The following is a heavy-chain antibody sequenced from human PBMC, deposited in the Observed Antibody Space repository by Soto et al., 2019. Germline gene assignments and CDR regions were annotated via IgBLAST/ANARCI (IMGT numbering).Heavy chain of an antibody. D-gene: IGHD4-4*01. CDR3: ARETTITTHFDY. Sequence: QVQLQESGPGLVKPSGTLSLTCAVSGGSISSSNWWSWVRQPPGKGLEWIGEIYHSGSTNYNPSLKSRATISVDRSKNQFSLKLNSVTAADTAAYYCARETTITTHFDYWGQGARVTVSS. CDR2: IYHSGST. J-gene: IGHJ4*02. CDR1: GGSISSSNW. V-gene: IGHV4-4*02.